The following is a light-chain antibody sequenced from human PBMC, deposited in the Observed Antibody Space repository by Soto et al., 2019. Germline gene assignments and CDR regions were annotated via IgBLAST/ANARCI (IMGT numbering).Light chain of an antibody. Sequence: QSVLSQPPSASGTPGQTVTISCSGGSSNIGGYHVHWYRQFPGRAPQLLISTQNQRPSGVPDRFSGSQSGTAASLAISGLQFEDEADYYCAVWDDSLNGHLVFGGGTKLTVL. CDR2: TQN. CDR3: AVWDDSLNGHLV. V-gene: IGLV1-44*01. J-gene: IGLJ2*01. CDR1: SSNIGGYH.